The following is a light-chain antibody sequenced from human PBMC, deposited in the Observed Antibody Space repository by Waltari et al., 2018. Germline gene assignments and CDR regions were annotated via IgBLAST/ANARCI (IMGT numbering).Light chain of an antibody. CDR2: AAS. CDR3: QQYGGSLPYT. V-gene: IGKV3-20*01. CDR1: QSVDNTY. J-gene: IGKJ2*01. Sequence: EIVLTQSPGTLSLSPGERATLSCRASQSVDNTYLAWYQKKPGQAPRLLIFAASSRATGIPDRFSVGGSGTDFTLTISRLEPEDFAVYYCQQYGGSLPYTFGQGTKLEIK.